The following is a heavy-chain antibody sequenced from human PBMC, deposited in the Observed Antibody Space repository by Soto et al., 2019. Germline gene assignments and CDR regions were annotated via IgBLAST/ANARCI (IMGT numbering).Heavy chain of an antibody. V-gene: IGHV1-69*06. CDR3: ARAVVVPAAMVYYYYGMDV. J-gene: IGHJ6*02. CDR2: IIPIFGTA. CDR1: GGTFSSYA. Sequence: GSSVKVSCKASGGTFSSYAISWVRQAPGQGLEWMGGIIPIFGTANYAQKFQGRVTITADKSTSTAYMKLSSLRSEDTAVYYCARAVVVPAAMVYYYYGMDVWGQGTTVTVS. D-gene: IGHD2-2*01.